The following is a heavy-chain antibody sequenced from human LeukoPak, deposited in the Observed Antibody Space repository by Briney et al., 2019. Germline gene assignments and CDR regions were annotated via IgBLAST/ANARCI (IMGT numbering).Heavy chain of an antibody. CDR3: ARGSFRGNLEWSSHYGMDV. Sequence: GRSLRLSCAASGFTFSSYGMHWVRQALGKGLEWVAVIWYDGSNKYYADSVKGRFTISRDNSKNTLYLQTNGLRAEDTAVYYCARGSFRGNLEWSSHYGMDVWGQGTTVTVSS. CDR2: IWYDGSNK. J-gene: IGHJ6*02. V-gene: IGHV3-33*01. CDR1: GFTFSSYG. D-gene: IGHD3-3*01.